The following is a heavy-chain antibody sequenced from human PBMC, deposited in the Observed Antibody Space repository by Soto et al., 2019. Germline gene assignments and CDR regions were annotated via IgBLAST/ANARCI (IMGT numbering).Heavy chain of an antibody. D-gene: IGHD2-15*01. J-gene: IGHJ4*02. CDR3: ARALKWRGGSCYQTFDY. CDR2: INAGNGNT. CDR1: GYTFTSYA. Sequence: QVQLVQSGAEVKKPGASVKVSCKASGYTFTSYAMHWVRQAPGQRLEWMGWINAGNGNTKYSQKFQGRVTITRDTSGSTAYMELSSLRSEDTAVYYCARALKWRGGSCYQTFDYWGQGTLGTVSS. V-gene: IGHV1-3*01.